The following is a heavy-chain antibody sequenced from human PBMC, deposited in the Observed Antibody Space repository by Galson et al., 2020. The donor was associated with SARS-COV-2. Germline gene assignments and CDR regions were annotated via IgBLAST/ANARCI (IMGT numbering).Heavy chain of an antibody. V-gene: IGHV4-4*07. J-gene: IGHJ4*02. CDR1: IGSISGYF. Sequence: SETLSLTCTVSIGSISGYFWSWIRQPAGREPEWIGRIYSTGSSNYNPSLKSRVSMSIDTSKKQFSLKLNSVTAADTAVYYCAGDNVGYFDYWGQGTLVTGSS. D-gene: IGHD1-26*01. CDR3: AGDNVGYFDY. CDR2: IYSTGSS.